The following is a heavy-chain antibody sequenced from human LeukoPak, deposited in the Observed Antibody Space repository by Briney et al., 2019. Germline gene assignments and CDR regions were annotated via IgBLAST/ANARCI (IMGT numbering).Heavy chain of an antibody. D-gene: IGHD6-13*01. CDR2: ISSNDCSR. J-gene: IGHJ5*02. CDR3: MKDRQRIAAPDPGA. V-gene: IGHV3-64D*09. CDR1: QFTFRNYT. Sequence: GGSLRLSYSDSQFTFRNYTMHWVRHDPGKRLEYVSSISSNDCSRFPEDPLKRRFTISIDNSKNTQYLQMSRLRAEDAAVYYCMKDRQRIAAPDPGAWGEETLVTVSS.